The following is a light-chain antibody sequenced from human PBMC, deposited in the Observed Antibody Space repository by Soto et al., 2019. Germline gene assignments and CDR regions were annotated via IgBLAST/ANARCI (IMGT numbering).Light chain of an antibody. CDR3: QQFNDYRWT. CDR2: AAS. V-gene: IGKV1-9*01. J-gene: IGKJ1*01. Sequence: DIQMTQSPSSLSASVGDTVTITCRASQDISSYLAWYQQKPGKAPKLLMDAASPLQSGVPSRFSGSGSGTEFTLTISNLQPEDFATYYCQQFNDYRWTFGQGTKVDIK. CDR1: QDISSY.